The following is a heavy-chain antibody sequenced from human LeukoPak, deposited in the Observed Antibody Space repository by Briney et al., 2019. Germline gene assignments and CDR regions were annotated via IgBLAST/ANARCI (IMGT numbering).Heavy chain of an antibody. D-gene: IGHD2-2*01. J-gene: IGHJ4*02. CDR2: ISYDGSNK. CDR1: GFTFSSYA. CDR3: AKDRAVPAAKTYHLDS. V-gene: IGHV3-30-3*01. Sequence: GRSLRLSCAASGFTFSSYAMHWVRQAPGKGLEWVAVISYDGSNKYYADSVKGRFTISRDNSKNTLYLQMYSLRAQDTAVYYCAKDRAVPAAKTYHLDSWGRGPRVTVSS.